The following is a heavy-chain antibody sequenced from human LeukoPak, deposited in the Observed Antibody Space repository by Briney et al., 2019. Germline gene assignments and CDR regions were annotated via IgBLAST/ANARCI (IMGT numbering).Heavy chain of an antibody. D-gene: IGHD6-19*01. Sequence: GGSLRLSCAASGFTFSSYAMSWVRQAPGKGLEWVANIKQDGSEKNYVDFVKGRLTISRDNAKNSLYLQMNSLRAEDTAVYYCATGGLYSSGDYWGQGTLVTVSS. V-gene: IGHV3-7*01. CDR2: IKQDGSEK. CDR3: ATGGLYSSGDY. J-gene: IGHJ4*02. CDR1: GFTFSSYA.